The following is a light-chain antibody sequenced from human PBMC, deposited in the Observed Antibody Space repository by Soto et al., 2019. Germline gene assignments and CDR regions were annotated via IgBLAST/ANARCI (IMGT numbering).Light chain of an antibody. J-gene: IGKJ1*01. CDR2: KVS. Sequence: DIQMTQSPSTLSASIGDTVTITCRASQTINNWLAWYQQKPGQAPKVLIHKVSTLESGVPARFSGSGSGTDFTLTISNLQPDDFATYYCQEDDTSFTWTFGQGTRVELK. CDR1: QTINNW. CDR3: QEDDTSFTWT. V-gene: IGKV1-5*03.